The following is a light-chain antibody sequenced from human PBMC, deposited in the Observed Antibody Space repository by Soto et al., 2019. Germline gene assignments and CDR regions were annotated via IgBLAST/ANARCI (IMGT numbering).Light chain of an antibody. J-gene: IGLJ1*01. CDR3: CSYAGSNYV. V-gene: IGLV2-23*01. Sequence: QSALTQPASVSGSPGQSITISCTGTSSDVGSYNLVSWYQQHPGKAPKLMIYEGSKRPSGVSNRFSGSKSGNTASLTISELQAEDAADYYCCSYAGSNYVFGRGTKLTVL. CDR1: SSDVGSYNL. CDR2: EGS.